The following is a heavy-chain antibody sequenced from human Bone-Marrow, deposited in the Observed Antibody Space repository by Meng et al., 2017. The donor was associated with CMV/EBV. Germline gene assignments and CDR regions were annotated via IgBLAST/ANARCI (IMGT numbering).Heavy chain of an antibody. CDR3: ARDGAGSYYDKFAQGGSYGMDV. Sequence: SVKVSCKASGGTFSSYAISWVRQAPGQGLEWMGGIIPIFGTANYAQKFQGRVTITTDESTSTAYMELSSLRSEDTAVYYCARDGAGSYYDKFAQGGSYGMDVWGQGTTVTASS. J-gene: IGHJ6*02. D-gene: IGHD3-10*01. CDR1: GGTFSSYA. V-gene: IGHV1-69*05. CDR2: IIPIFGTA.